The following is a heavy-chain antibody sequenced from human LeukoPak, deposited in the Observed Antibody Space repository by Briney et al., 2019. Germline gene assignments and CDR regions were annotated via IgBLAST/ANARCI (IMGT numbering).Heavy chain of an antibody. CDR2: ISSSSSYI. J-gene: IGHJ5*02. D-gene: IGHD5-18*01. Sequence: GGSLRLSCAASGFTFSSYSMNWVRQAPGKGLEWVSSISSSSSYIYYADSVKGRFTISRHNAKNSLYLQMNSLRAEDTAVYYCARDHRLLPWFDPWGQGTLVTVSS. V-gene: IGHV3-21*01. CDR3: ARDHRLLPWFDP. CDR1: GFTFSSYS.